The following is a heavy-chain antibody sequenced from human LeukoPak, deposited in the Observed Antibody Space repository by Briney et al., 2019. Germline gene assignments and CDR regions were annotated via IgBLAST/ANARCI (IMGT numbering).Heavy chain of an antibody. CDR3: ARGYYDSSGYYVGLNNWFDP. Sequence: PSETLSLTCTVSGGSISSYYWSWIRQPPGKGLEWIGYIYYSGSTNYNPSLKSRVTISVDTSKNQFSLKLSSVTAADTAVYYCARGYYDSSGYYVGLNNWFDPWGQRTLVTVSS. D-gene: IGHD3-22*01. CDR2: IYYSGST. J-gene: IGHJ5*02. V-gene: IGHV4-59*08. CDR1: GGSISSYY.